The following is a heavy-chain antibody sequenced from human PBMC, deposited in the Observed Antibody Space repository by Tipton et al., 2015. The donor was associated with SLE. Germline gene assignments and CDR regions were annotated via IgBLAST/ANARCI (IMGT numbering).Heavy chain of an antibody. CDR2: IYYSGST. CDR3: AREPRSGYHGY. D-gene: IGHD3-3*01. J-gene: IGHJ4*02. CDR1: GGSISSGGYY. V-gene: IGHV4-31*03. Sequence: TLSLTCTVSGGSISSGGYYWSWIRQHPGKGLEWIGYIYYSGSTYYNPSLKSRVTMSVDTSKNQFSLKLSSVTAADTAVYYCAREPRSGYHGYWGQGTLVIVSS.